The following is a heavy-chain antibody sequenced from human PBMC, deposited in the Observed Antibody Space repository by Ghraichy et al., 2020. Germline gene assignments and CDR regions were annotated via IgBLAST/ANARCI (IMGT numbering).Heavy chain of an antibody. D-gene: IGHD4-23*01. Sequence: LSLTCEGSGFTFSSYSMNWVRQSPGKGLEWVSYITSSSSFKSYTDSVKGRFTISRDNAQNSLYLQMNSLRDEDTAVYYCVRGSTVVRFYYYGGMDVWGQGTTVTVSS. CDR2: ITSSSSFK. CDR1: GFTFSSYS. V-gene: IGHV3-48*02. CDR3: VRGSTVVRFYYYGGMDV. J-gene: IGHJ6*02.